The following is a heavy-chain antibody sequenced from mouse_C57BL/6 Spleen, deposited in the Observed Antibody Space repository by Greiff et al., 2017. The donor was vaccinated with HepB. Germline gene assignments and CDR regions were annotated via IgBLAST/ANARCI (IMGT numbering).Heavy chain of an antibody. CDR2: ISSGGDYI. Sequence: DVMLVESGEGLVKPGGSLKLSCAASGFTFSSYAMSWVRQTPEKRLEWVAYISSGGDYIYYADTVKGRFTISRDNARNTLYLQMSSLKSEDTAMYYCTRDLLLRFGYFDYWGQGTTLTVSS. CDR3: TRDLLLRFGYFDY. J-gene: IGHJ2*01. CDR1: GFTFSSYA. V-gene: IGHV5-9-1*02. D-gene: IGHD1-1*01.